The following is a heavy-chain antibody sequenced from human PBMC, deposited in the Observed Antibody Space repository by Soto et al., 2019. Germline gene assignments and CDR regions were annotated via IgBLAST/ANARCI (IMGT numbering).Heavy chain of an antibody. Sequence: SGPTLVNPTQTLTLTCTFSGFSLSTSGMCVSWIRQPPGKALEWLARIDWDDDKYYSTSLKTRLTISKDTSKNQVVLTMTNMDPVDTATYYCARIRRNSRTYYYYGMDVWGQGTTVTVSS. V-gene: IGHV2-70*11. CDR3: ARIRRNSRTYYYYGMDV. CDR1: GFSLSTSGMC. D-gene: IGHD4-4*01. J-gene: IGHJ6*02. CDR2: IDWDDDK.